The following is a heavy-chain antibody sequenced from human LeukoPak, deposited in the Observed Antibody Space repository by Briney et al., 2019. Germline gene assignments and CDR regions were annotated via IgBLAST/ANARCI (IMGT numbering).Heavy chain of an antibody. J-gene: IGHJ4*02. CDR2: IYENGGTT. CDR3: AKDFRIGYSAHFDY. D-gene: IGHD2-21*01. V-gene: IGHV3-23*01. Sequence: GGSLRLSCVGSGFTFRSHAMSWVRQAPEKGLEFVSGIYENGGTTYYADSVKGRFSISRDNSKNTLYLQMDSLRGEDTAVYYSAKDFRIGYSAHFDYWGQGALVTVSS. CDR1: GFTFRSHA.